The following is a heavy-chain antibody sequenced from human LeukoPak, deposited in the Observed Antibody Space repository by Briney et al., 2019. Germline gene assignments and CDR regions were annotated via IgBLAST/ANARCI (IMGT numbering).Heavy chain of an antibody. CDR2: ISSNGGST. V-gene: IGHV3-64D*09. CDR3: VKDPYPVLMVYAINWFDP. D-gene: IGHD2-8*01. Sequence: PGGSLRLSCAASGFTFSNYWMHWVRQAPGKGLEYVSAISSNGGSTYYADSVKGRFTISRDNSKNTLYLQMSSLRAEDTAVYYCVKDPYPVLMVYAINWFDPWGQGTLVTVSS. J-gene: IGHJ5*02. CDR1: GFTFSNYW.